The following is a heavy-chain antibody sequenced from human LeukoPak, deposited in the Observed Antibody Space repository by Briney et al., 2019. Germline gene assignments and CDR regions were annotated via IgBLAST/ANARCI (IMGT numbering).Heavy chain of an antibody. Sequence: GRSLRLSCAASGFTFSSYGMHWVRQAPGKGLEWVAVISYDGSNKYYADSVKGRFTISRDNSKNTLYLQMNSLRAEDTAVYYCTKDWTTGDAFGIWGQGTMVTVSS. CDR3: TKDWTTGDAFGI. CDR2: ISYDGSNK. CDR1: GFTFSSYG. V-gene: IGHV3-30*18. D-gene: IGHD4-17*01. J-gene: IGHJ3*02.